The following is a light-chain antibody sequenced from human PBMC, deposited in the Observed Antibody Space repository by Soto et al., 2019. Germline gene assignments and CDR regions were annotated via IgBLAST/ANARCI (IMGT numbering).Light chain of an antibody. CDR2: QDN. Sequence: YELTQPSSVSVSPGQTASITCSGEKLGDKYACWYQQKPGQSPVLVIYQDNKRPSGIPERFSGSNSGNTATLTISGTQAMDEADYYCQAWDSSTYVFGTGTKLTVL. J-gene: IGLJ1*01. V-gene: IGLV3-1*01. CDR3: QAWDSSTYV. CDR1: KLGDKY.